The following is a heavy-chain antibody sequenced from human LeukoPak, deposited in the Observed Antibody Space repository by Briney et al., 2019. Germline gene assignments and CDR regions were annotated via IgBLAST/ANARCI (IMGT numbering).Heavy chain of an antibody. J-gene: IGHJ3*02. V-gene: IGHV3-74*01. D-gene: IGHD1-26*01. CDR3: ARVNWELRDAFDI. Sequence: PGGSLRLSCAASGFTFSSYWMHWVRQAPGKGMVWVSRINSDGSSTSYADSVKGRFTISRDNAKNTLYLQMNSLRAEDTAVYYCARVNWELRDAFDIWGQGTMVTVSS. CDR2: INSDGSST. CDR1: GFTFSSYW.